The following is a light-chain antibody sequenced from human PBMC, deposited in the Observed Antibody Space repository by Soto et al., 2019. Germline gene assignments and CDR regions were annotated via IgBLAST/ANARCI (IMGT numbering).Light chain of an antibody. CDR3: QQFYSSPLT. Sequence: DIVMTQSPESLPVSLGERATINCKSSQSVLYNSNNKSYIAWYQQKPRHPPKLLIYWASTRESGVPDRFSGSGSGTDFTLTINSLQAEDVAVYYCQQFYSSPLTFGGGTKVEIK. V-gene: IGKV4-1*01. J-gene: IGKJ4*01. CDR1: QSVLYNSNNKSY. CDR2: WAS.